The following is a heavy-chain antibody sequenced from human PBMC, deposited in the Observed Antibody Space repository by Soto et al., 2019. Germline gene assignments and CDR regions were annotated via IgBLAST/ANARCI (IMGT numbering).Heavy chain of an antibody. D-gene: IGHD6-19*01. CDR1: GGSISSGDYY. CDR2: IYYSGST. Sequence: PSETLSLTCTVSGGSISSGDYYWSWIRQPPGKGLEWIGYIYYSGSTYYNPSLKSRVTISVDTSKNQFSLKLSSVTAADTAVYYCAREGSGWYGSVYWGQGTLVTVSS. V-gene: IGHV4-30-4*01. J-gene: IGHJ4*02. CDR3: AREGSGWYGSVY.